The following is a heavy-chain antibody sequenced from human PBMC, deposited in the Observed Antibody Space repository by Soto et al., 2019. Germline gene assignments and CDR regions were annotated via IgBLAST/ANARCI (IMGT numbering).Heavy chain of an antibody. Sequence: EVQLLESGGGLVQPGGSLRLACAASGFSFNSYAMVWVRQAPGKGLEWVSVISARGGSSYFADSVKGRFTISRDNDKKSLFLQMNSLRDEDTAVYYCARLPKGSTVTSWGQGTLVTVSS. CDR3: ARLPKGSTVTS. J-gene: IGHJ4*02. CDR2: ISARGGSS. V-gene: IGHV3-23*01. D-gene: IGHD4-17*01. CDR1: GFSFNSYA.